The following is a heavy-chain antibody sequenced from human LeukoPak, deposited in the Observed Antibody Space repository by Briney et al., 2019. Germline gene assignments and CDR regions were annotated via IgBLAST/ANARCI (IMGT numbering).Heavy chain of an antibody. J-gene: IGHJ6*02. CDR2: ISGSGGST. Sequence: AGGSLRLSCAASGFTFSSYAMSWVRQAPGKGLEWVSAISGSGGSTYYADSVKGRFTISRDNSKNTLYLQMNSLRAEDTAVYYCAKGSFYDFWSGYYTGQVYYYYGMDVWGQGTTVTVSS. V-gene: IGHV3-23*01. D-gene: IGHD3-3*01. CDR1: GFTFSSYA. CDR3: AKGSFYDFWSGYYTGQVYYYYGMDV.